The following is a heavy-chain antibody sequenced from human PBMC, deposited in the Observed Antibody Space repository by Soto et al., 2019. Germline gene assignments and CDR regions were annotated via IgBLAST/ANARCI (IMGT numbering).Heavy chain of an antibody. CDR2: ISGSGGST. Sequence: VGSLRLSCASSVCTFSSYAMSCVRHAPGKGLEWVSAISGSGGSTYYADSVKGRFTISRDNSKNTLYLQMNSLRAEDTAVYYCAKHLGQFSSSPWEYWGQATLVIVS. CDR1: VCTFSSYA. V-gene: IGHV3-23*01. D-gene: IGHD6-19*01. CDR3: AKHLGQFSSSPWEY. J-gene: IGHJ4*02.